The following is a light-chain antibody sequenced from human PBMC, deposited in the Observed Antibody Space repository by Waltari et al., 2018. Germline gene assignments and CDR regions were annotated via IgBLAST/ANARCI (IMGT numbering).Light chain of an antibody. CDR3: QQYGSSIMYT. CDR1: QSLTKYY. V-gene: IGKV3-20*01. J-gene: IGKJ2*01. Sequence: ATLSCRASQSLTKYYLAWYQQKPGQAPRLLIYGASRRAAGIPERFSGSGSGTDFTLTISRLEPEDFAMYYCQQYGSSIMYTFGQGTKLEIK. CDR2: GAS.